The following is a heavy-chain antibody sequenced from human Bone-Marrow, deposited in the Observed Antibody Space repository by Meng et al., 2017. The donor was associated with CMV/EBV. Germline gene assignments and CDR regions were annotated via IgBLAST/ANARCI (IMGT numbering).Heavy chain of an antibody. CDR3: ARDDSSGYPFDY. CDR1: GYTFTGYY. V-gene: IGHV1-2*02. CDR2: INPNSGGT. D-gene: IGHD3-22*01. J-gene: IGHJ4*02. Sequence: QVQLVQSGAEVKKPXXSVKAXRKASGYTFTGYYMHWVRQAPGQGLEWMGWINPNSGGTNYAQKFQGRVTMTRDTSISTAYMELSRLRSDDTAVYYCARDDSSGYPFDYGGQGTLVTVSA.